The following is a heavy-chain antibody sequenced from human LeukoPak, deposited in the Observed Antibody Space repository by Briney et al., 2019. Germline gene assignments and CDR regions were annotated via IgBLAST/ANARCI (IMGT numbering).Heavy chain of an antibody. CDR2: INWYGGST. Sequence: GGSLRLSCAASGFTFDDYGISWVRQAPGKGLEWVSGINWYGGSTGYADSVKGRFTISRDNAKNTLYLQMNSLRAEDTALYYCARVRVGATNAIFDYWGQGTLVTVSS. V-gene: IGHV3-20*04. D-gene: IGHD1-26*01. CDR3: ARVRVGATNAIFDY. CDR1: GFTFDDYG. J-gene: IGHJ4*02.